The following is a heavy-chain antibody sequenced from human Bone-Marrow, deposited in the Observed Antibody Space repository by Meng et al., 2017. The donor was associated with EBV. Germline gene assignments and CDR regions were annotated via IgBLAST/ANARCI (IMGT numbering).Heavy chain of an antibody. CDR3: ARRYYDVTGYYYFDF. CDR2: IDVGNANT. Sequence: QVQPVQSGVEVKKPGASVKVSCKASGYTFRSYAIHWVRQAPGQSLEWMGRIDVGNANTKYSQKFQDRVTITRETFASTVYMELSRLTSEDTAVYYCARRYYDVTGYYYFDFWGQGALVTVSS. V-gene: IGHV1-3*01. CDR1: GYTFRSYA. J-gene: IGHJ4*02. D-gene: IGHD3-22*01.